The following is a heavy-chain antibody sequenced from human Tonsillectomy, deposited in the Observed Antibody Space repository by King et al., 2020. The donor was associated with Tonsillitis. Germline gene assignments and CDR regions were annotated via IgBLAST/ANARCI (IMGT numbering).Heavy chain of an antibody. CDR1: GGSFSGYY. Sequence: VQLQQWGAGLLKPSETLSLTCAVYGGSFSGYYWSWIRQPPGKGLEWIGEINHSGSTTYNPSLKSRVTISVDTSKNQFSLKLSSVTAADTAVYYCARVLRGDYDYWGQGTLVTVSS. D-gene: IGHD4-17*01. CDR3: ARVLRGDYDY. CDR2: INHSGST. V-gene: IGHV4-34*01. J-gene: IGHJ4*02.